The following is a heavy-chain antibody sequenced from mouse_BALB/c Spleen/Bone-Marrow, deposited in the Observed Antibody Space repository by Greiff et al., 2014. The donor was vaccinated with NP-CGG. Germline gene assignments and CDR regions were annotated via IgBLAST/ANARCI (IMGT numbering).Heavy chain of an antibody. CDR3: ARSGAMDY. CDR2: IYPGDGDT. V-gene: IGHV1-87*01. CDR1: GYTFTSYW. J-gene: IGHJ4*01. Sequence: VKLVESGAELARPGASVKLSCKASGYTFTSYWMQWVKQRPGQGLEWIGAIYPGDGDTRYTQKFKGKATLTADKSSSTAYVQLSSLASEDSAVYYCARSGAMDYWGRGTSVTVSS. D-gene: IGHD3-2*02.